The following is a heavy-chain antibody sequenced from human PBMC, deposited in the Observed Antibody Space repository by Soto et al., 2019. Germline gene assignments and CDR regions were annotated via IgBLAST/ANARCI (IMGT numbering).Heavy chain of an antibody. Sequence: SETLSLTCTVSGGSSSSYYWSWIRQPAGKGLEWIGRIYTSGSTNYNPSLKSRVTMSVDTSKNQFSLKLSSVTAADTAVYYCARDSGYDYVWGSYRYNPINWYFDLWGRGTLVTVSS. D-gene: IGHD3-16*02. CDR2: IYTSGST. CDR3: ARDSGYDYVWGSYRYNPINWYFDL. CDR1: GGSSSSYY. J-gene: IGHJ2*01. V-gene: IGHV4-4*07.